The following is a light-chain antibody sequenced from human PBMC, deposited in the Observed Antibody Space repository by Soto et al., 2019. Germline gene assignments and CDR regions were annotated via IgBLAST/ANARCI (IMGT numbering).Light chain of an antibody. CDR2: DAY. CDR1: QFVSTR. Sequence: IVVTRSQATLSASPGERVTLTCRASQFVSTRLAWYQQRPGQVPRLLIYDAYTRALGISARFSGSGSGTEFTLTISSLQSEEFALYYCQEYFQWPPGMFGPGTKVDIK. J-gene: IGKJ1*01. V-gene: IGKV3-15*01. CDR3: QEYFQWPPGM.